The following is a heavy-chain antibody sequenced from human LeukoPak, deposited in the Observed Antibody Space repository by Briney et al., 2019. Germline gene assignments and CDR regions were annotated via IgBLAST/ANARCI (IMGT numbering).Heavy chain of an antibody. D-gene: IGHD2-15*01. CDR3: ARIVPVVAATESAFDY. CDR1: GYTFTGYY. Sequence: ASVKVSCKASGYTFTGYYMHWVQQAPGQGLEWMGWINPNSGGTNYAQKFQGRVTMTRDTSISTAYMELSRLRSDDTAVYYCARIVPVVAATESAFDYWGQGTLVTVSS. J-gene: IGHJ4*02. CDR2: INPNSGGT. V-gene: IGHV1-2*02.